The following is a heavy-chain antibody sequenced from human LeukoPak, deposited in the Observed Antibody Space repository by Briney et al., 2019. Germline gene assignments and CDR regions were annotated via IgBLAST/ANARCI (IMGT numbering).Heavy chain of an antibody. CDR1: GYTFTSYG. CDR3: ARDLGWSIPGAFDI. CDR2: ISTYNANT. D-gene: IGHD3-3*01. J-gene: IGHJ3*02. V-gene: IGHV1-18*01. Sequence: ASVKVSCKASGYTFTSYGISWVRQAPGQGLKWMGWISTYNANTDYAQELQGRVTMTTDTSTTTAYMELRSLRSDDSAIYYCARDLGWSIPGAFDIWGQGTMVTVSS.